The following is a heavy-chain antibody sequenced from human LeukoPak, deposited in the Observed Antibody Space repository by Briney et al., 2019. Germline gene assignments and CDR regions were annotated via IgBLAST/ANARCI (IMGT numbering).Heavy chain of an antibody. Sequence: SGGSLRLSCAASGFTFSSYEMNWVRQAPGKGLEWVSYISSSGSTIYYADSVKGRFTISRDNAKNSLYLQMNSLRAEDTAVYYCARDFSSSWYYYYYYMDVWGKGTTVTISS. J-gene: IGHJ6*03. D-gene: IGHD6-13*01. V-gene: IGHV3-48*03. CDR1: GFTFSSYE. CDR2: ISSSGSTI. CDR3: ARDFSSSWYYYYYYMDV.